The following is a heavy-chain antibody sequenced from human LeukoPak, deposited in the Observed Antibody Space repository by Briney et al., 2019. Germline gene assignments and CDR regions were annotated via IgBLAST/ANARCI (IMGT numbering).Heavy chain of an antibody. CDR1: GFTFDKYA. Sequence: GGSLRLSCAASGFTFDKYAMHWVRQAPGKGLEWVSGIGWNGNNIGYADSVKGRFTISRDNAKNSLYLQMSSLRAEDTAVYYCARDEFHCSGGSCQPFDYWGQGTLVTVSS. V-gene: IGHV3-9*01. D-gene: IGHD2-15*01. J-gene: IGHJ4*02. CDR2: IGWNGNNI. CDR3: ARDEFHCSGGSCQPFDY.